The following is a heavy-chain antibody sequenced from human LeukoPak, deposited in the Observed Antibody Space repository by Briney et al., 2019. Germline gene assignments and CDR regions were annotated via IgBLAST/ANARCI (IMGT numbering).Heavy chain of an antibody. V-gene: IGHV1-18*01. D-gene: IGHD3-22*01. CDR1: GYTFTSYG. J-gene: IGHJ4*02. CDR3: ARDERLGYYDSSGYYSY. CDR2: NSGYNGNT. Sequence: ASVKVSCKASGYTFTSYGISWVRQAPGQGLEWMGWNSGYNGNTNYAQKFQGRVTMTTDTSTSTAYMEVRSLRSDDTAVYYCARDERLGYYDSSGYYSYWGQGTLVTVSS.